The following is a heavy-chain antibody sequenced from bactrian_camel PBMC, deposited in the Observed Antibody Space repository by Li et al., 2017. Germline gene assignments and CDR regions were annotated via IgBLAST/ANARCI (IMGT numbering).Heavy chain of an antibody. CDR3: ATDRYGGSWFRD. V-gene: IGHV3-2*01. Sequence: QLVESGGGSVQPGGSLTLSCAASGFTVSKYYMNWVRQAPGKGLECMSSIHSDGSRTYYADSVKGRFTISRDDAKNTVYLQMNSLKSEDTALYYCATDRYGGSWFRDWGQGTQVTVS. D-gene: IGHD6*01. CDR1: GFTVSKYY. J-gene: IGHJ4*01. CDR2: IHSDGSRT.